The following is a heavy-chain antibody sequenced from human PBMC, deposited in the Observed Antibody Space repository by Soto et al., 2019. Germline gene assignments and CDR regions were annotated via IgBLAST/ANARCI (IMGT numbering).Heavy chain of an antibody. CDR3: ATERDQVGYCSGDTCNSGGSFDY. V-gene: IGHV3-33*01. J-gene: IGHJ4*02. CDR2: IWYDGSKK. Sequence: GGSLRLSCTASGFIFSDYGIHWVRQAPGKGLEWVAVIWYDGSKKYYADSVKGRFTISRDNSKKTLYLEMNSLGAEDTAVYYCATERDQVGYCSGDTCNSGGSFDYWGQGTLVTVSS. D-gene: IGHD2-15*01. CDR1: GFIFSDYG.